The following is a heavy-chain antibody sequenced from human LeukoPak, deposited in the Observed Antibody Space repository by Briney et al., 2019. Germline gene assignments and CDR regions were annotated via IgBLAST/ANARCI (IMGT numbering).Heavy chain of an antibody. Sequence: PSETLSLTCAVYGGSFSGYYWSWIRQPPGKGLEWIGEINHSGSTNYNPSLKSRVTISVDTSKNQFSLKLSSVTAADTAVYYCARFDYGDAFDIWGQGTMVTVSS. CDR2: INHSGST. CDR3: ARFDYGDAFDI. D-gene: IGHD4-17*01. V-gene: IGHV4-34*01. J-gene: IGHJ3*02. CDR1: GGSFSGYY.